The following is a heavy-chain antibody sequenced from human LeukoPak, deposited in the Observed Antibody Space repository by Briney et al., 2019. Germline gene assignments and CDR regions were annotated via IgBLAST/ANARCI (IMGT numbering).Heavy chain of an antibody. CDR2: IIPLFGTA. CDR1: GGTFSSYA. J-gene: IGHJ6*03. V-gene: IGHV1-69*05. Sequence: GASVKVSCKASGGTFSSYAISWVRQAPGQGLEWMGGIIPLFGTANYAQKSQGRVTITTDESTSTAYMELSSLRSEDTAVYYCGRSWGPGFSSGPTQGRDYYYYMDVWGKGTTVTVSS. CDR3: GRSWGPGFSSGPTQGRDYYYYMDV. D-gene: IGHD3-3*01.